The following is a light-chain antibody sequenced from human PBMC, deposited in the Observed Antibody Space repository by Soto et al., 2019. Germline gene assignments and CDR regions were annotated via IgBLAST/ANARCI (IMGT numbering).Light chain of an antibody. Sequence: EVVLTQSPVTLSLSPGERATLSCRASQSVSSSYLAWYQQKPGQAPRLLIYGASNRATGIPDRFSGSGSGTDFTLTISRLEPEDFAVYYCQQYGRSSWTFGQGTKVDIK. V-gene: IGKV3-20*01. CDR2: GAS. CDR3: QQYGRSSWT. CDR1: QSVSSSY. J-gene: IGKJ1*01.